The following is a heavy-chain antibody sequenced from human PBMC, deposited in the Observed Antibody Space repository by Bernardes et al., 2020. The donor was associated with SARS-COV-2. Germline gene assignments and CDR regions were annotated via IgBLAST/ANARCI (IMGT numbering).Heavy chain of an antibody. D-gene: IGHD3-16*01. J-gene: IGHJ6*02. CDR2: TSSNNVDT. V-gene: IGHV1-18*01. Sequence: ASVKVSCKASDDTFNTYGITWVRQAPGQGLEWMGWTSSNNVDTVYAQDLQGRVTMTRDTSTRTAYMELRSLRPDDTAVYYCASGRTTLITCPDCHYYSMDVWGQGTTVTVSS. CDR1: DDTFNTYG. CDR3: ASGRTTLITCPDCHYYSMDV.